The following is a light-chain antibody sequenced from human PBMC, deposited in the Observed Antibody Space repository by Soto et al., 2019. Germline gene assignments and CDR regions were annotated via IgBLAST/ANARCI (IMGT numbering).Light chain of an antibody. V-gene: IGKV1-39*01. J-gene: IGKJ2*01. CDR3: QQSYNTPYT. CDR2: AAS. CDR1: QRITDY. Sequence: DIQMTQSPSSLSASVGDRVTITCRASQRITDYLNWYQQKPGKAPKLLIYAASSLQSGVPSRFRCSGSWTDFTLTISSLQPEDFATYYCQQSYNTPYTFGQGTKLEIK.